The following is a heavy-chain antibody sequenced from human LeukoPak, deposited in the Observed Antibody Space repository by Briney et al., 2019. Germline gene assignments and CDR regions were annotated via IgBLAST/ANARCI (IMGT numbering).Heavy chain of an antibody. CDR1: FVSINSGSYS. D-gene: IGHD7-27*01. J-gene: IGHJ4*02. CDR3: AGPYKNWGFVN. V-gene: IGHV4-39*01. Sequence: SETLSLTCAVSFVSINSGSYSWGWIRQPPGKGLEWIGSIYHSGSTYYNPSLKSRVTISVDTSKNQFSLKLNSVTAADTAIYYCAGPYKNWGFVNWGQGTLVTVSS. CDR2: IYHSGST.